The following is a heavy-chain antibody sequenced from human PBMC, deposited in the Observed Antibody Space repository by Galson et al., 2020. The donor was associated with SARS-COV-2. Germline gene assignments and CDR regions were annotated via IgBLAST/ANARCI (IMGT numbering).Heavy chain of an antibody. J-gene: IGHJ5*02. CDR2: IYYSGST. Sequence: SQTLSLTCTVSGGSISSSSYYWGWIRQPPGNGLEWIGSIYYSGSTYYNPSLKSRVTISVDTSKNQFSLKLSSVTAADTAVYYCARDSTEYNWFDPWGQGTLVTVSS. CDR3: ARDSTEYNWFDP. V-gene: IGHV4-39*07. CDR1: GGSISSSSYY.